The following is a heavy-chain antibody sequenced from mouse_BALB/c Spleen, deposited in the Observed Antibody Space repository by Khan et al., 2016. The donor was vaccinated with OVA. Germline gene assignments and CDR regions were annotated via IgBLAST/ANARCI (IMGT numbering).Heavy chain of an antibody. V-gene: IGHV1-61*01. CDR1: GYTFTSYW. Sequence: QVQLQQPGAELVRPGASVKLSCKASGYTFTSYWMNWVKQRPGQGLEWIGMIDPSDGETHYNQMFKDKATLTVDKSSSTAYMQLSSLTSEDSAVYYGARGDGNALYWYFDVGGAGTTVTVSS. CDR2: IDPSDGET. D-gene: IGHD2-1*01. J-gene: IGHJ1*01. CDR3: ARGDGNALYWYFDV.